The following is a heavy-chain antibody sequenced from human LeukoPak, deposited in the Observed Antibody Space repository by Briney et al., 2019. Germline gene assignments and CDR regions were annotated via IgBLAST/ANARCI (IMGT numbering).Heavy chain of an antibody. D-gene: IGHD2-15*01. CDR2: INPNSGGT. CDR1: GYSFTGYY. J-gene: IGHJ5*02. V-gene: IGHV1-2*02. CDR3: ARDRQEGWWFDP. Sequence: ASVKVSCKASGYSFTGYYMHWVRQAPGQGLEWMGWINPNSGGTNYAQKFQGRVTMTRDTSISTAYMELSRLRSDDTAVYYCARDRQEGWWFDPWGQGTLVTVSS.